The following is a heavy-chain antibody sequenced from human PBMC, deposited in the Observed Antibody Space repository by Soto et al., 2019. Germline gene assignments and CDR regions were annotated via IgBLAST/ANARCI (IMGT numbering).Heavy chain of an antibody. J-gene: IGHJ2*01. D-gene: IGHD3-10*01. CDR1: GGSISSGDYY. Sequence: QVQLQESGPGLVKPSQTLSLTCTVSGGSISSGDYYWSWIRQPPGKGLEWIGYIYYSGSTYYNPSLKSRVTIAVDTSKNQFSLKLSSVTAADTAVYYCARVAGTFYWYFDLWGRGTLVTVSS. CDR2: IYYSGST. CDR3: ARVAGTFYWYFDL. V-gene: IGHV4-30-4*01.